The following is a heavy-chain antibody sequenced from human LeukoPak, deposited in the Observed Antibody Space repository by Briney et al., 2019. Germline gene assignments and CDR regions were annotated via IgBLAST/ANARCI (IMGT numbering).Heavy chain of an antibody. V-gene: IGHV4-34*01. Sequence: SETLSLTCAVYGGSFSGYYWSWIRQPPGKGLEWIGEINHSGSTNYNPSLKSRVTISVDTSKNQFSLKLSSVTAADTAVHYCARGPPFYDFWSGYFTYFDYWGQGTLVTVSS. CDR3: ARGPPFYDFWSGYFTYFDY. J-gene: IGHJ4*02. CDR2: INHSGST. D-gene: IGHD3-3*01. CDR1: GGSFSGYY.